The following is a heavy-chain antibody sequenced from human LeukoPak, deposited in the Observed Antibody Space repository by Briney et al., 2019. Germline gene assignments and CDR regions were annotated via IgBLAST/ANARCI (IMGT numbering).Heavy chain of an antibody. V-gene: IGHV3-20*04. CDR3: VSDLRTDYAFDS. Sequence: GGSLSLSCAASGFIFDDYGMTWVRQGPGKGLEWVSGINWDGYSTGYADSVRGRFTISRDNAKSTLYLQMNSLRPEDTALSYCVSDLRTDYAFDSWGQGTLVTVSS. CDR1: GFIFDDYG. J-gene: IGHJ4*02. CDR2: INWDGYST. D-gene: IGHD4/OR15-4a*01.